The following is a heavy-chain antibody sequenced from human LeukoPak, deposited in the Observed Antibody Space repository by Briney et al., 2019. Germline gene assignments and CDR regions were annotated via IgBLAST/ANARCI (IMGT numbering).Heavy chain of an antibody. CDR2: IKQAGSEK. V-gene: IGHV3-7*01. Sequence: TGGPLRLSCATSGFTFSSHWMTWVRQAPGKGLEWVANIKQAGSEKNYVDSVKGRFTISRDNAKNSLYLQMNSLRVEDTAVYYCAREESESSGHWDWGQGTLVTVSS. J-gene: IGHJ4*02. CDR3: AREESESSGHWD. D-gene: IGHD3-22*01. CDR1: GFTFSSHW.